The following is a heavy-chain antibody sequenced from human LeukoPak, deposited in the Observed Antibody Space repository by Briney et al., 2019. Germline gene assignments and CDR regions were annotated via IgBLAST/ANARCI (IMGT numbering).Heavy chain of an antibody. CDR1: GYNFATYW. V-gene: IGHV5-51*01. J-gene: IGHJ4*02. CDR3: AKFHATWYGDT. Sequence: GESLKFSCQGSGYNFATYWIVWVRQMPGKGLEWMGIIYPGNSHTRYSPSFQGQVTISADTSISTAYLHWSSLQSSDTAMYYCAKFHATWYGDTWGQGTLVTVSS. D-gene: IGHD6-13*01. CDR2: IYPGNSHT.